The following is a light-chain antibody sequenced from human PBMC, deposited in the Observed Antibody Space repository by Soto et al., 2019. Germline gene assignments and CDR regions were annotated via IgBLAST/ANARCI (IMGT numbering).Light chain of an antibody. J-gene: IGKJ2*01. CDR1: QSVNSNY. Sequence: EIVLTQSPGTLSLSPGERATLSCRATQSVNSNYLAWYQQKPGQVPRPLIYGASIRAAGVPDRLSGSGSGTDFTLTISTLEPADYAVDYCQEYCTSPHTFGQGPKLEIK. CDR3: QEYCTSPHT. CDR2: GAS. V-gene: IGKV3-20*01.